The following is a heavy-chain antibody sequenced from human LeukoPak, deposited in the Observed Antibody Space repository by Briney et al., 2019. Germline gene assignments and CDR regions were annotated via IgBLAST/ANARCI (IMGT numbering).Heavy chain of an antibody. V-gene: IGHV4-30-2*01. CDR2: IYHTGST. CDR1: GFTFSDYY. Sequence: LRLSCAASGFTFSDYYMSWIRQPPGEGLEWIGYIYHTGSTYYNPSLKGRVTISVDRSKNQFSLNLNFVTAADTALYYCARGDGSGSGRWFDPWGQGALITVSS. CDR3: ARGDGSGSGRWFDP. J-gene: IGHJ5*02. D-gene: IGHD3-10*01.